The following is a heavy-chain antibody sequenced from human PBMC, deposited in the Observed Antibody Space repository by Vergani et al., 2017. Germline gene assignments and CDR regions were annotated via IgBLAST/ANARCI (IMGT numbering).Heavy chain of an antibody. CDR3: AKELRPGYCSSTSCYNPDGWFDP. J-gene: IGHJ5*02. CDR2: IRGSGGST. D-gene: IGHD2-2*02. V-gene: IGHV3-23*01. CDR1: GFTFSSYA. Sequence: EVQLLESGGGLVQPGGSLRLSCAASGFTFSSYAMSWVRQAPGKGLEWVSAIRGSGGSTYYADSVKGRFTISRDNSKNTLYLQMNSLRAEDTAVYYCAKELRPGYCSSTSCYNPDGWFDPWGQGTLVTVSS.